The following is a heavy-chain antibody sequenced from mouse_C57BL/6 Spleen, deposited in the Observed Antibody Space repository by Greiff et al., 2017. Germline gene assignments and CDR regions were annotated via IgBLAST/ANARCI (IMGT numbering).Heavy chain of an antibody. D-gene: IGHD1-1*01. CDR3: ARAYYYGSSPDY. Sequence: LVESGPELVKPGASVKISCKASGYAFSSSWMNWVKQRPGKGLEWIGRIYPGDGDTNYNGKFKGKATLTADKSSSTAYMQLSSLTSEDSAVYFCARAYYYGSSPDYWGQGTTLTVSS. CDR2: IYPGDGDT. CDR1: GYAFSSSW. J-gene: IGHJ2*01. V-gene: IGHV1-82*01.